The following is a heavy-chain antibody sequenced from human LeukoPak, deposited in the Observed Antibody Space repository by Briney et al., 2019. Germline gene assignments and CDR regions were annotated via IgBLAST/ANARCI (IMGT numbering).Heavy chain of an antibody. V-gene: IGHV4-34*01. Sequence: PSETLSLTCAVFGGSLSGFYWSWIRQPPGKGLEWIGEISHSGSTTYNPSLKSRVTISIDTSKNQFFLKLSSVTAADTAVYYCARRDRSYWGQGTLVTVSS. CDR3: ARRDRSY. CDR2: ISHSGST. CDR1: GGSLSGFY. D-gene: IGHD1-14*01. J-gene: IGHJ4*02.